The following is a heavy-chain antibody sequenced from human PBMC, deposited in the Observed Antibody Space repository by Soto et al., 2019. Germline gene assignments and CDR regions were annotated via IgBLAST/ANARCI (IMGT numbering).Heavy chain of an antibody. CDR3: ARGKVRGVIPPNWFDP. CDR1: GGSFSGYY. Sequence: SETLSLTIAVYGGSFSGYYWSWIRQPPGKGLEWIGEINHSGSTNYNPSLKSRVTISVDTSKNQFSLKLSSVTAADTAVYYCARGKVRGVIPPNWFDPWGQGTLVAVS. CDR2: INHSGST. J-gene: IGHJ5*02. V-gene: IGHV4-34*01. D-gene: IGHD3-10*01.